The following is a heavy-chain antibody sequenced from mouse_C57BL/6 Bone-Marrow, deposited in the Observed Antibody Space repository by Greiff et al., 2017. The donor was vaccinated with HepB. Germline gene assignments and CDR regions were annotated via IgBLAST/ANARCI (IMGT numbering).Heavy chain of an antibody. D-gene: IGHD2-4*01. Sequence: QVQLQQPGAELVMPGASVKLSCKASGYTFTSYWMHWVKQRPGQGLEWIGEIDPSDSYTNYNQKFKGKSTLTVDKSSSTAYMQLSSLTSEDSAVYYCASTMITTSTMDYWGQGTSVTVSS. CDR2: IDPSDSYT. CDR3: ASTMITTSTMDY. V-gene: IGHV1-69*01. CDR1: GYTFTSYW. J-gene: IGHJ4*01.